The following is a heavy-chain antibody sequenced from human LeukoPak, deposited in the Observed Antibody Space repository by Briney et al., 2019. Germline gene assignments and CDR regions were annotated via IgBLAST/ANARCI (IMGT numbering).Heavy chain of an antibody. Sequence: SETLSLTCTVSGGSISSYYWSWIRQPPGKGLEWIGYIYYSGSTSYNPSLKSRVTISVDTSKNQFSLKLNSVTAADTAVYYCARSSEGQFYYDSSGYSYFYYYMDVWGKGTTVTISS. CDR3: ARSSEGQFYYDSSGYSYFYYYMDV. J-gene: IGHJ6*03. CDR1: GGSISSYY. CDR2: IYYSGST. V-gene: IGHV4-59*01. D-gene: IGHD3-22*01.